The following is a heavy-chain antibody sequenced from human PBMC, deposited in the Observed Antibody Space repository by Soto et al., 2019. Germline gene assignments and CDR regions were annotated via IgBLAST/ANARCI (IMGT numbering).Heavy chain of an antibody. CDR1: GGKFSSYA. D-gene: IGHD2-15*01. CDR2: IIPIFGTA. V-gene: IGHV1-69*01. CDR3: GTDPVXCLGGSCSSYYYYCMDV. Sequence: SVKVSCKASGGKFSSYAISWVRQAAGKGVEGMGGIIPIFGTANYEQKLQGRVKISADEATRTAYMELRSLRSEETGEYYCGTDPVXCLGGSCSSYYYYCMDVWGQGTTVTVSS. J-gene: IGHJ6*02.